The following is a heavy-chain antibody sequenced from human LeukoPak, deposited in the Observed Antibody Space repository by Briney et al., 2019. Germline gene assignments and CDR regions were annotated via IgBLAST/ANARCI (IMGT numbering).Heavy chain of an antibody. CDR3: AELGITMIGGV. CDR2: ISSSGSTI. V-gene: IGHV3-48*03. J-gene: IGHJ6*04. D-gene: IGHD3-10*02. Sequence: GGSLRLSCAASGFTFSSYEMNWVRQAPGKGLEWVSYISSSGSTIYYADSVKGRFTISRDSAKNSLYLQMNSLRAEDTAGYYCAELGITMIGGVWGKGTTVTISS. CDR1: GFTFSSYE.